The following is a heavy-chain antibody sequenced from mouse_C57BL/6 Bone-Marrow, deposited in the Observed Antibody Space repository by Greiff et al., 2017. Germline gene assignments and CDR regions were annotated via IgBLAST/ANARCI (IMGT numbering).Heavy chain of an antibody. CDR2: IHPNSGST. V-gene: IGHV1-64*01. Sequence: QVQLQQPGAELVMPGASVKLSCKASGYTFTSYWMHWVKQRPGQGLEWIGMIHPNSGSTNYNEKFKSKATLTVDKSSSTAYMQLSSLTSEDSAVYYCARWGYGSSHWYFDVWGTGTTVTVSS. D-gene: IGHD1-1*01. J-gene: IGHJ1*03. CDR3: ARWGYGSSHWYFDV. CDR1: GYTFTSYW.